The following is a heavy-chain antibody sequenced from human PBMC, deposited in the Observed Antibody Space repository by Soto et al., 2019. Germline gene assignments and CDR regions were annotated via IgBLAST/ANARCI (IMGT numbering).Heavy chain of an antibody. J-gene: IGHJ6*02. V-gene: IGHV1-8*01. CDR2: MNPNSGDT. CDR3: ARVTYYYDSSGYSSDYYYGMDV. D-gene: IGHD3-22*01. CDR1: GNTFTNYD. Sequence: ASVKVSCKASGNTFTNYDINWVRQATGQGLEYLGWMNPNSGDTAYVQKFQGWVTMTRDTSISTAYMELSRLRSDDTAVYYCARVTYYYDSSGYSSDYYYGMDVWGQGTTVTVSS.